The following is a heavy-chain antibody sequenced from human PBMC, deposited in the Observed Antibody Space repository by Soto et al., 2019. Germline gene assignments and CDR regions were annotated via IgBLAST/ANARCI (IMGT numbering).Heavy chain of an antibody. CDR2: INPDSGGT. Sequence: KVSCKASGYTFTGYYMHWVRQAPGQGLEWMGWINPDSGGTNYAQKFQGRVTMTRDTSISTAYMELSRLRSDDTAVYYCATVPMTTVTTGYYYGMDVWGQGTTVTVSS. CDR3: ATVPMTTVTTGYYYGMDV. V-gene: IGHV1-2*02. D-gene: IGHD4-17*01. J-gene: IGHJ6*02. CDR1: GYTFTGYY.